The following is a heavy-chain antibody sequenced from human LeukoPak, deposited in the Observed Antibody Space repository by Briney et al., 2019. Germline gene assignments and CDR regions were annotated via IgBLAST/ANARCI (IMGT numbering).Heavy chain of an antibody. CDR1: GLTPAEYG. CDR2: INRNGGIT. CDR3: ARKGLGGELGGFDY. Sequence: GGSLRLSCAASGLTPAEYGMSWVRHAPEEGLGWVSGINRNGGITGYAESVKGRFTISRDNAKNSLYLQMNSLRAEDTASYHCARKGLGGELGGFDYWGQGTLVTVSS. V-gene: IGHV3-20*01. J-gene: IGHJ4*02. D-gene: IGHD1-26*01.